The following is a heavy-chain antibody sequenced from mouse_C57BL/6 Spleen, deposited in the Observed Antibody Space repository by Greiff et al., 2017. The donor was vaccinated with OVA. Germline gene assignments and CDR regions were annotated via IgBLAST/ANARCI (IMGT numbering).Heavy chain of an antibody. CDR1: GYTFTSYW. Sequence: VQLQQPGAELVRPGSSVKLSCKASGYTFTSYWMHWVKQRPIQGLEWIGNIDPSDSETHYNQKFKDKATLTVDKSSSTAYMQLSSLTSEDSAVYYCARGYYYGKNFDVWGTGTTVTVSS. J-gene: IGHJ1*03. D-gene: IGHD1-1*01. CDR2: IDPSDSET. CDR3: ARGYYYGKNFDV. V-gene: IGHV1-52*01.